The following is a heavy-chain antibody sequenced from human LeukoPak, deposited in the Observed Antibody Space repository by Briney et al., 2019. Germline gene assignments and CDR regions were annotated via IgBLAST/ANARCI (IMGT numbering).Heavy chain of an antibody. D-gene: IGHD1-1*01. Sequence: ASVKVSCKASGYTFTSYGISWVRQAPGQGLEWMGWISAYNGNTNYAQKLQGRVTMTTDTPTSTAYMELRSLRSDDTAVYYCASLLQGGHDAFDIWGQGTMVTVSS. CDR2: ISAYNGNT. J-gene: IGHJ3*02. CDR3: ASLLQGGHDAFDI. CDR1: GYTFTSYG. V-gene: IGHV1-18*01.